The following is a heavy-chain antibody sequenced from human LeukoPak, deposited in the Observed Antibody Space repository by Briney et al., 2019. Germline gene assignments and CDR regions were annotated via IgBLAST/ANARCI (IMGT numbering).Heavy chain of an antibody. D-gene: IGHD3-10*01. CDR1: GYTFTNYG. J-gene: IGHJ6*02. CDR2: ISVYKGNT. V-gene: IGHV1-18*01. Sequence: GASVKVSCKTFGYTFTNYGISWVRQAPGQGLEWMGWISVYKGNTNYAQKLQGRVTMTRNTSVSTAYMELSSLRSEDTAVYYCARGGWRWFGARFYYYYGMDVWGQGTTVTVSS. CDR3: ARGGWRWFGARFYYYYGMDV.